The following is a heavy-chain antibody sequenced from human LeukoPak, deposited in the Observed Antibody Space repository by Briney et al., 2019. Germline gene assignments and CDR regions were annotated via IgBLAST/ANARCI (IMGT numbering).Heavy chain of an antibody. Sequence: GGSLRLSCAASGFTFSSYSMNWVRQAPGKGLEWVSYISSSSAAIYYADSVKGRFTISRDNAKSSLYLQMNSLRAEDTALYYCARDTMVRGIIQWGQGILVTVSS. D-gene: IGHD3-10*01. V-gene: IGHV3-48*01. CDR3: ARDTMVRGIIQ. CDR2: ISSSSAAI. J-gene: IGHJ4*02. CDR1: GFTFSSYS.